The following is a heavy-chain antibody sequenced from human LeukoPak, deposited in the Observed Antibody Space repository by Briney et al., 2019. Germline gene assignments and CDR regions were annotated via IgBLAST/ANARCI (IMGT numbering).Heavy chain of an antibody. CDR1: GYTFTGYY. D-gene: IGHD6-19*01. J-gene: IGHJ4*02. Sequence: ASVKVSCKASGYTFTGYYMHWVRQAPGQGLEWMGWINPSSGGTNYTQKFQGRVTMTRDTSISTAYMELSRLRSDDTAVYYCARESRDSSGWLNWGQGTLVTVSS. CDR3: ARESRDSSGWLN. CDR2: INPSSGGT. V-gene: IGHV1-2*02.